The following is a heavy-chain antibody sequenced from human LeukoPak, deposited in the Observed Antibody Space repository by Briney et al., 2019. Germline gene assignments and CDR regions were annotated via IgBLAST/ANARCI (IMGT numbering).Heavy chain of an antibody. J-gene: IGHJ5*02. CDR1: GGTFSSYA. V-gene: IGHV1-2*02. CDR3: ARVPLYYDFWSGYSNWFDP. Sequence: GASVKVSCKASGGTFSSYAISWVRQAPGQGLEWMGWINPNSGGTNYAQKFQGRVTMTRDTSISTAYMELSRLRSDDTAVYYCARVPLYYDFWSGYSNWFDPWGQGTLVTVSS. CDR2: INPNSGGT. D-gene: IGHD3-3*01.